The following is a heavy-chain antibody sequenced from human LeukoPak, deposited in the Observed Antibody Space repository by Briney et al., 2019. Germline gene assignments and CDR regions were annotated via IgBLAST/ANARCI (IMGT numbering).Heavy chain of an antibody. CDR3: AGGTRPNCSSTSCYLSSWFDP. CDR2: INHSGST. D-gene: IGHD2-2*01. Sequence: PSETLSLTCAVYGGSFSGYYWSWIRQPPGKGLEWIGEINHSGSTNYNPSLKSRVTISVDTSKNQFSLKLSSVTAADTAVYYCAGGTRPNCSSTSCYLSSWFDPWGQGTLVTVSS. CDR1: GGSFSGYY. J-gene: IGHJ5*02. V-gene: IGHV4-34*01.